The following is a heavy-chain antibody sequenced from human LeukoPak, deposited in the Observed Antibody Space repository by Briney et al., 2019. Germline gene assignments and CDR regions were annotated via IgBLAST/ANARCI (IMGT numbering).Heavy chain of an antibody. J-gene: IGHJ6*02. CDR1: GFTFNNYW. V-gene: IGHV3-74*01. Sequence: GGSLRLSCAASGFTFNNYWIHWVRQVPGKGLVWVSRINNDGSSASYVDSVKGRFTISRDNAKNTLFLQMNSLRAEDTAVYYCARRGTGHGMDVWGQGTTVTVSS. CDR2: INNDGSSA. D-gene: IGHD1-1*01. CDR3: ARRGTGHGMDV.